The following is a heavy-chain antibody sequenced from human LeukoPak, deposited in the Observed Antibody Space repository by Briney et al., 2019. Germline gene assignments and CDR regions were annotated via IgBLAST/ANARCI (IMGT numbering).Heavy chain of an antibody. Sequence: PGASVKVSCKVSGYTLTELSMHWVRQAPGKGLEWMGGFDPEDGETIYAQKFQGRVTMTEDTSTDTAYMELSSLRSEDTAVYYCATVGRVREWPRGEYYYYGMDVWGHGTTVTVSS. J-gene: IGHJ6*02. CDR3: ATVGRVREWPRGEYYYYGMDV. CDR2: FDPEDGET. D-gene: IGHD3-16*01. CDR1: GYTLTELS. V-gene: IGHV1-24*01.